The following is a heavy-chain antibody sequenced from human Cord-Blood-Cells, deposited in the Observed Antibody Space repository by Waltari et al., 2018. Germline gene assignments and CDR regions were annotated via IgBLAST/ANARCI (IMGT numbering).Heavy chain of an antibody. Sequence: QVQLVESGGGVVQPGRSLRLSCAAPGFTFRSYAMHWVRQAPGKGLEWVAVISYDGSNKYYADSVKGRFTISRDNSKNTLYLQMNSLRAEDTAVYYCARDSSSWYYWGQGTLVTVSS. CDR2: ISYDGSNK. J-gene: IGHJ4*02. D-gene: IGHD6-13*01. CDR1: GFTFRSYA. V-gene: IGHV3-30-3*01. CDR3: ARDSSSWYY.